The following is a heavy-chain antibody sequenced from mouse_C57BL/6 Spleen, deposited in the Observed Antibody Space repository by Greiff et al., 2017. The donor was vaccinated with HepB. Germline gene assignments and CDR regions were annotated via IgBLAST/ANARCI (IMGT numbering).Heavy chain of an antibody. CDR3: ARLYTTVVAPGGDY. CDR2: IDPSDSET. J-gene: IGHJ4*01. D-gene: IGHD1-1*01. CDR1: GYTFTSYW. Sequence: QVQLQQPGAELVRPGSSVKLSCKASGYTFTSYWMHWVKQRPIQGLEWIGNIDPSDSETHYNQKFKDKATLTVDKSSSTAYMQLSSLTSEDSAVYYCARLYTTVVAPGGDYGGQGTSVTVSS. V-gene: IGHV1-52*01.